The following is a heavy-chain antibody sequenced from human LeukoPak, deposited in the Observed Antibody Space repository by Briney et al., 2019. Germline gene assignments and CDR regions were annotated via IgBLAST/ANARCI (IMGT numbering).Heavy chain of an antibody. D-gene: IGHD3/OR15-3a*01. CDR3: ARDYGTGFDY. V-gene: IGHV4-61*02. CDR2: IYTSGST. J-gene: IGHJ4*02. Sequence: SETLSLTCTVSGGSISSGSYYWSWIRQPAGKGLEWIGRIYTSGSTNYNPSLKSRVTISVDTSKNQFSLKLSSVTAVDTAVYYCARDYGTGFDYWGQGTLVTVSS. CDR1: GGSISSGSYY.